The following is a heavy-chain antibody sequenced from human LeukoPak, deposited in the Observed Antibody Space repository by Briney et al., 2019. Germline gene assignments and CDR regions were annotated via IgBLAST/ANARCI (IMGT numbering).Heavy chain of an antibody. V-gene: IGHV3-30*18. CDR2: ISYDGSNK. CDR3: AKVAGGGATTYYYYGMDV. Sequence: PGGSLRLSCAASGFTFSSYGMHWVRQAPGKGLEWVAVISYDGSNKYYADSVKGRFTISRDNSKNTLYLQMNSLRAEDTAVYYCAKVAGGGATTYYYYGMDVWGQGTTVTVSS. D-gene: IGHD1-26*01. J-gene: IGHJ6*02. CDR1: GFTFSSYG.